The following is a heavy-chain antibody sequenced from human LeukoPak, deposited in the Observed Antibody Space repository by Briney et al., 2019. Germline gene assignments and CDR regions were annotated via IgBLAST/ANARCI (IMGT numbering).Heavy chain of an antibody. V-gene: IGHV1-69*05. CDR2: IILIFGTA. Sequence: SVKVSCKASGGTFSSYAISWVRQAPGQGLEWMGGIILIFGTANYAQKFQGRVTITTDESTSTAYMELSSLRSGDTAVYYCARDKGDGDAFDIWGQGTMVTVSS. CDR1: GGTFSSYA. CDR3: ARDKGDGDAFDI. J-gene: IGHJ3*02. D-gene: IGHD5-24*01.